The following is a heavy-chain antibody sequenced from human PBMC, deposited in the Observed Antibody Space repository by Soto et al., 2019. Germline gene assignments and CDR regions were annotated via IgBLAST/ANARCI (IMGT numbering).Heavy chain of an antibody. D-gene: IGHD2-2*01. CDR1: GFTFSSYA. J-gene: IGHJ3*02. CDR2: ISGSGGST. V-gene: IGHV3-23*01. Sequence: GGSLRLSCAASGFTFSSYAMSWVRQAPGKGLEWVSAISGSGGSTYYADSVKGRFTISRDNSKNTLYLQMNSLGAEDTAVYYCAKDQDIVVVPAASAAFDIWGQGTMVTVSS. CDR3: AKDQDIVVVPAASAAFDI.